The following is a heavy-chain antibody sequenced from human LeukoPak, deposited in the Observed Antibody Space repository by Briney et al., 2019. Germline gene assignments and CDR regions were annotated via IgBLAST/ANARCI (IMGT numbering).Heavy chain of an antibody. CDR1: GGSIRDYY. J-gene: IGHJ6*02. CDR3: ASSWEISGVVSPYYYGLHV. D-gene: IGHD3-3*01. CDR2: IYYSGNT. V-gene: IGHV4-59*01. Sequence: SETLSLTCTVSGGSIRDYYWSWIRQPPGKGLEWIGYIYYSGNTNYSPSLKSRVTISVDTSENQFSLKLSSVTAADTAVYYCASSWEISGVVSPYYYGLHVWGQGTTVTVSS.